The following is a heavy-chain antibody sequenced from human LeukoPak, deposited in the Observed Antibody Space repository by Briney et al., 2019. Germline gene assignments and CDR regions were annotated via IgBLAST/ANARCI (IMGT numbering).Heavy chain of an antibody. V-gene: IGHV1-69*04. J-gene: IGHJ6*02. CDR3: ASARSNTKSGSPDYYYYGMDV. CDR2: IIPILGIA. Sequence: GASVKVSCKASGGTFSSYAISWVREAPGQGLEWMGRIIPILGIANYAQKFHGRVTTPADNSTSTAYMELSSLRSEDTAAYYCASARSNTKSGSPDYYYYGMDVWGQGTTVTVSS. D-gene: IGHD1-26*01. CDR1: GGTFSSYA.